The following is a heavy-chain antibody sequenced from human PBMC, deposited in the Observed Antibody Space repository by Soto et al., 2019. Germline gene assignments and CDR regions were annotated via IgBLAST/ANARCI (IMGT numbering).Heavy chain of an antibody. CDR3: AKSGERPRYDFWSGYYEYYYYGMDV. V-gene: IGHV3-30*18. J-gene: IGHJ6*02. D-gene: IGHD3-3*01. CDR1: GFTFSGYG. Sequence: PGGSLRLSCAASGFTFSGYGMHWVRQAPGKGLEWVAVISYDGSNKYYADSVKGRFTISRDNSKNTLYLQMNSLRAEDTAVYYCAKSGERPRYDFWSGYYEYYYYGMDVWGQGTTVTVSS. CDR2: ISYDGSNK.